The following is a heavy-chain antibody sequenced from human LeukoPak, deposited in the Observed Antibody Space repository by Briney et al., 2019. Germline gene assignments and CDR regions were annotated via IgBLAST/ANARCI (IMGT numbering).Heavy chain of an antibody. D-gene: IGHD6-19*01. CDR3: ARPVSSGNDAFDI. CDR2: IYPGDSDT. Sequence: GESLKISCKGSGYSSTSYSSSWLRRMPGRGLEWLGIIYPGDSDTRYSPSFQGQVTISADKSISTAYLQWSSLKASDTTMYYCARPVSSGNDAFDIWGQGTMVTVSS. V-gene: IGHV5-51*01. CDR1: GYSSTSYS. J-gene: IGHJ3*02.